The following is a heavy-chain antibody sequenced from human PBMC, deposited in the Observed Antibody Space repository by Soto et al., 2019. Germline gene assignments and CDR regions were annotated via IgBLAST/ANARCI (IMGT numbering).Heavy chain of an antibody. J-gene: IGHJ4*02. CDR1: GFTFSSYG. V-gene: IGHV3-30*18. D-gene: IGHD5-12*01. CDR3: AKDKYTYSGYDYGGVDY. CDR2: ISYDGSNK. Sequence: QVQLVESGGGVVQPGRSLRLSCAASGFTFSSYGMHWVRQAPGKGLAWVAVISYDGSNKYYADSVKGRFTISRDNSKNTLYLQMNSLRAEDTAVYYCAKDKYTYSGYDYGGVDYWGQGTLVTVSS.